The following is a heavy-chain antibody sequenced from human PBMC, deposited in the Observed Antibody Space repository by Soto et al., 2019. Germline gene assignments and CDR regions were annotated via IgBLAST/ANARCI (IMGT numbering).Heavy chain of an antibody. D-gene: IGHD6-13*01. Sequence: ASVKVSCKASGYTFTSYDINWVRQATGQGLEWMGWMNPNSGNTGYAQKFQGRVTMTRNTSISTAYMELSSLRSEDTAVYYCVGVNPYRSSQIDYWGQGPLVTVAS. J-gene: IGHJ4*02. CDR3: VGVNPYRSSQIDY. CDR1: GYTFTSYD. V-gene: IGHV1-8*01. CDR2: MNPNSGNT.